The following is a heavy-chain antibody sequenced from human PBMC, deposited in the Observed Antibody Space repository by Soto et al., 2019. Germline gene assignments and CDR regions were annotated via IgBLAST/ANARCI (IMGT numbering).Heavy chain of an antibody. CDR2: IIPIHGNT. CDR3: ARVLGWFAP. V-gene: IGHV1-69*08. Sequence: SVKVSCKASGGAFSSYTISWVRQAPGQGLEWMGRIIPIHGNTNYAQKLQGRVTMTTDTSTSTAYMELSSLRSDDTAVYYCARVLGWFAPWGQGTLVTVSS. CDR1: GGAFSSYT. J-gene: IGHJ5*02.